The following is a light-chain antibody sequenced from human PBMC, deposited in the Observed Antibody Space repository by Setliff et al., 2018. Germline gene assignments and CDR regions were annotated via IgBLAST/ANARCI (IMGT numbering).Light chain of an antibody. Sequence: QSALAQPRSVSGSPGQSVTISCTGTSSDVGGYNYVSWYQQHPGKAPKLMNYDVSKRPSGVPDRFSGSKSGNTASLTISGLQAEDEADYYCCSYAGSYTSNVFGTGTKVTVL. CDR3: CSYAGSYTSNV. CDR2: DVS. CDR1: SSDVGGYNY. J-gene: IGLJ1*01. V-gene: IGLV2-11*01.